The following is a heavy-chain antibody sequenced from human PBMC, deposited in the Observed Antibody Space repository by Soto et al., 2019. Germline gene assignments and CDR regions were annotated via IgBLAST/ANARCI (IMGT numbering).Heavy chain of an antibody. V-gene: IGHV3-23*01. Sequence: VGSLRLSCAASGFTFSSYAMSWVRQAPGKGLEWVSAISGSGGSTYYADSVKGRFTISRDNSKNTLYLQMNSLRAEDTAVYYCAKDRIDIDSSSWPVWGQGTLVTRLL. CDR3: AKDRIDIDSSSWPV. J-gene: IGHJ4*02. D-gene: IGHD6-13*01. CDR2: ISGSGGST. CDR1: GFTFSSYA.